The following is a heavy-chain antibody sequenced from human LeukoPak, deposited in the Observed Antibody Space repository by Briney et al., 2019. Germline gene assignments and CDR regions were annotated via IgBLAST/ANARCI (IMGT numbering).Heavy chain of an antibody. Sequence: ASVKVSCKASGYTFTGYYMHWVRQAPGQGLEWMGWISAYNGNTNYAQELQGRVTMTTDTSTSTAYMELSSLRFEDTAMYYCARADRPIVVADTYYFDYWGQGTLVTVSS. CDR1: GYTFTGYY. CDR3: ARADRPIVVADTYYFDY. V-gene: IGHV1-18*04. D-gene: IGHD6-13*01. J-gene: IGHJ4*02. CDR2: ISAYNGNT.